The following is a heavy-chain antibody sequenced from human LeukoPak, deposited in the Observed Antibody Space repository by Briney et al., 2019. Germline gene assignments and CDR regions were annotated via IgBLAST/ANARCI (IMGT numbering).Heavy chain of an antibody. CDR3: VCLGLGGLSLD. V-gene: IGHV3-66*01. Sequence: SGGSLRLSCAASGFTVSNNYMNWVRQAPGKGLEWVSVLYSGGSTYYADSVKGRFTISRDNAKNTLYLQMNSLRVEDTAVYYCVCLGLGGLSLDWGQGTLVTVSS. CDR2: LYSGGST. J-gene: IGHJ4*02. D-gene: IGHD3-16*01. CDR1: GFTVSNNY.